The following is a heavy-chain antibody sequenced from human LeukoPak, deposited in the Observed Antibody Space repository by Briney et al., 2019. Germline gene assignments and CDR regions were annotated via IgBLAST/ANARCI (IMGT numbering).Heavy chain of an antibody. V-gene: IGHV3-21*01. CDR2: ISSSSIYI. CDR1: GFTFSSHS. Sequence: SGGSLRLSCAVSGFTFSSHSMNWVRQAPGKGLEWVSSISSSSIYIYYADSVKGRFTISRDNAKNSLYLQMNSLRAEDTAVYYCARSGYNYGYWFDYWGQGTLVTVSS. D-gene: IGHD5-18*01. J-gene: IGHJ4*02. CDR3: ARSGYNYGYWFDY.